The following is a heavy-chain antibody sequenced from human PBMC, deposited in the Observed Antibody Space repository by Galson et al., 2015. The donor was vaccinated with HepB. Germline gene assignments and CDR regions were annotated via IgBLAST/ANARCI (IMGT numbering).Heavy chain of an antibody. V-gene: IGHV3-23*01. CDR2: ISGSGGST. D-gene: IGHD1-26*01. CDR3: AKDEAWEPPALYYYYYMDV. J-gene: IGHJ6*03. CDR1: GFTFSSYA. Sequence: SLRLSCAASGFTFSSYAMSWVRQAPGKGLEWVSAISGSGGSTYYADSVKGRFTISRDNSKNTLYLQMNSLRAEDTAVYYCAKDEAWEPPALYYYYYMDVWGKGTTVTVSS.